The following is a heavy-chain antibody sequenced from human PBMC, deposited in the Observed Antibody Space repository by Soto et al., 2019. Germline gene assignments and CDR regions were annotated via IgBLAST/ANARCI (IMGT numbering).Heavy chain of an antibody. J-gene: IGHJ4*02. Sequence: PGGSLRLSCAASGFTFSSHSMNWVRQAPGKGLEWVSYISSSGSTIYYADSVKGRVTISRDNAKNSLYLQMNSLRAEDTAVYYCTKGTSTTSGPVYWGQGTPVTVSS. D-gene: IGHD1-1*01. CDR1: GFTFSSHS. CDR3: TKGTSTTSGPVY. V-gene: IGHV3-48*01. CDR2: ISSSGSTI.